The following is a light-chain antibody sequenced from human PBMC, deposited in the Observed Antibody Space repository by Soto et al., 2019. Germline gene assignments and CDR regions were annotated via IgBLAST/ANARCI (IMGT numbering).Light chain of an antibody. CDR2: KAS. CDR3: QQYNSYSWT. J-gene: IGKJ1*01. CDR1: QSISSW. V-gene: IGKV1-5*03. Sequence: DIQMTQSPSTLSASVGDRVTITCRASQSISSWLAWYQQKPGKAPKLLIYKASSLESGVPSRFSGSGSGTEFTLTISSLQPDDFGTYYCQQYNSYSWTLGQGTKVEIK.